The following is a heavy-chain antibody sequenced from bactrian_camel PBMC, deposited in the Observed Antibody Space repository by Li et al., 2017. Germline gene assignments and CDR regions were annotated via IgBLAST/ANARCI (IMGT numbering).Heavy chain of an antibody. D-gene: IGHD2*01. Sequence: HVQLVESGGGSVPAGGSLKLSCVVSEDLFRHCQMGWYRQSLGKEREGVARIATGSGNTYHADSVKGRLTISKDNAGNSLFLQMSNLKPEDTAMYYCAADFGPYCSGSYLARRANFEGQGTQVTVS. J-gene: IGHJ4*01. CDR2: IATGSGNT. V-gene: IGHV3S54*01. CDR1: EDLFRHC.